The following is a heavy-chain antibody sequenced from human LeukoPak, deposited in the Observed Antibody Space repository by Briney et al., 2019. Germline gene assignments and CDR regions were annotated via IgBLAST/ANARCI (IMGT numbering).Heavy chain of an antibody. CDR2: ISWDGGST. J-gene: IGHJ4*02. V-gene: IGHV3-43D*03. D-gene: IGHD3-22*01. CDR1: GFTFDDYA. CDR3: AKAGSGYPYVGFDY. Sequence: GGSLRLSCAASGFTFDDYAMHWVRQAPGKGLEWDSLISWDGGSTYYADSVKGRFTISRDNSKNSLYLQMNSLRAEDTALYYCAKAGSGYPYVGFDYWGQGTLVTVSS.